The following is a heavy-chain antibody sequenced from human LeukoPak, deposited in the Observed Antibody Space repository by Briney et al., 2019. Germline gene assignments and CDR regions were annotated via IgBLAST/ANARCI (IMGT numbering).Heavy chain of an antibody. J-gene: IGHJ4*02. CDR3: ARAKTYYYGSGSYSLDY. V-gene: IGHV1-46*01. CDR2: INPSGGST. CDR1: GYTFTSYY. Sequence: GASVKVSCKASGYTFTSYYMHWVRQAPGQGLEWMGIINPSGGSTSYAQKFQGRVTMTRDTSTSTVYMELSRLRSEDTAVYYCARAKTYYYGSGSYSLDYWGQGTLVTVSS. D-gene: IGHD3-10*01.